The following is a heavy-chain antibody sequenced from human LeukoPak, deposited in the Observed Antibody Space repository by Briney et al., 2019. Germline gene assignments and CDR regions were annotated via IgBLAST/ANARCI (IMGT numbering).Heavy chain of an antibody. Sequence: QPGGSLRLSCAASEFTFSNYAMSWVRQAPGRGLEWVSSITGNGGRTYYADSVKGRFTISRDNSKNTLYLQMNSLRAEDTAVYYCAKDQAPGELLYGLIDYWGQGTLVSVSS. CDR3: AKDQAPGELLYGLIDY. CDR1: EFTFSNYA. J-gene: IGHJ4*02. CDR2: ITGNGGRT. D-gene: IGHD3-10*01. V-gene: IGHV3-23*01.